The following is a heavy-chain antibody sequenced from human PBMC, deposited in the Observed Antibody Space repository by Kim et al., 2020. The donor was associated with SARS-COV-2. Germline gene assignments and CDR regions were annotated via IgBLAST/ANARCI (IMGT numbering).Heavy chain of an antibody. V-gene: IGHV3-21*01. Sequence: GGSLRLSCAASGFTFSSYSMNWVRQAPGKGLEWVSSISSSSSYIYYADSVKGRFTISRDNAKNSLYLQMNSLRAEDTAVYYCAREGDSSGLIPDLDWFDPWGQGTLVTVSS. J-gene: IGHJ5*02. CDR3: AREGDSSGLIPDLDWFDP. CDR1: GFTFSSYS. D-gene: IGHD6-19*01. CDR2: ISSSSSYI.